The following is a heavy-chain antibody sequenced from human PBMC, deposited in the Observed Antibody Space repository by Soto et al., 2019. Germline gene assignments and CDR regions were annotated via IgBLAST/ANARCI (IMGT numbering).Heavy chain of an antibody. CDR3: ARDSRPQWLPSTHFDY. CDR1: GFTFSSYA. J-gene: IGHJ4*02. D-gene: IGHD6-19*01. Sequence: QVQLVESGGGVVQPGRSLRLSCAASGFTFSSYAMHWVRQAPGKGLEWVAVISYDGSNKYYADSVKGRFTISRDNSKNTLYLEMNSLRAEDTAVYYCARDSRPQWLPSTHFDYWGQGTLVTLSS. CDR2: ISYDGSNK. V-gene: IGHV3-30-3*01.